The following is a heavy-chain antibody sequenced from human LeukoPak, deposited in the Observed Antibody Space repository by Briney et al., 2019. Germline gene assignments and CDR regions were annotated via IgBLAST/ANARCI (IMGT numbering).Heavy chain of an antibody. CDR3: AKDCYYDSSGFGLYYFDY. Sequence: GGSLRLSCAASGFTFSSYWMSWVRQAPGKGLEWVSAISGSGGSTYYADSVKGRFTISRDNSKNTLYLQMNSLRAEDTAVYYCAKDCYYDSSGFGLYYFDYWGQGTLVTVSS. CDR2: ISGSGGST. CDR1: GFTFSSYW. D-gene: IGHD3-22*01. V-gene: IGHV3-23*01. J-gene: IGHJ4*02.